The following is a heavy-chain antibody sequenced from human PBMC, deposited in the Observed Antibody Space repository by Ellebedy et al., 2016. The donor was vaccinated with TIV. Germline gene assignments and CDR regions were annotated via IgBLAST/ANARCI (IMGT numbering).Heavy chain of an antibody. CDR3: ARREETMVSGLIVNWFDA. Sequence: PGGSLRLSCTGSGYTFSHYLIAWVRQMPGKGLEFMGIIHPDDSDIRYSPSFQGQVTISADKSITTAYLQWSSLKASDTAMYYCARREETMVSGLIVNWFDAWGQGSLVTVSS. J-gene: IGHJ5*02. V-gene: IGHV5-51*01. CDR1: GYTFSHYL. CDR2: IHPDDSDI. D-gene: IGHD3-10*01.